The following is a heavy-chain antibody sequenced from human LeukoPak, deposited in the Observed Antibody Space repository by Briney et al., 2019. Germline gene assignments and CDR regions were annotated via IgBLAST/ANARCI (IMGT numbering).Heavy chain of an antibody. CDR3: ARVRAGRYYFDY. CDR2: IIPILGIA. D-gene: IGHD3-10*01. CDR1: GGTFSSYA. V-gene: IGHV1-69*04. Sequence: ASVKVSCKASGGTFSSYAISWVRQAPGQGLEWMGRIIPILGIANYAQKFQGRVTITADKSTSTAYMELSSLRSEDTAVYYCARVRAGRYYFDYWGQGTLVTVSS. J-gene: IGHJ4*02.